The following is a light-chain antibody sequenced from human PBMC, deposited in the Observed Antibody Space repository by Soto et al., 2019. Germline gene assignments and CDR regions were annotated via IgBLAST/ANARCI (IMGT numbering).Light chain of an antibody. CDR3: QQYNKWPRT. CDR2: AAS. J-gene: IGKJ1*01. V-gene: IGKV3-15*01. Sequence: EIVMTQSPATLSVSPGERATLSCRASQSVSSNLAWYSQIPGQAPRLLIYAASTRATDIPARFSGSGSGTEFTLTISSLQSEDFAVYYCQQYNKWPRTFDQGTKV. CDR1: QSVSSN.